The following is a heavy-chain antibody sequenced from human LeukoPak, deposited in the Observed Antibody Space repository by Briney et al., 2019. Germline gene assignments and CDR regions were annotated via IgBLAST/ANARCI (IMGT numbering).Heavy chain of an antibody. CDR1: GFTCSSYA. J-gene: IGHJ4*02. V-gene: IGHV3-30*04. D-gene: IGHD4-17*01. CDR2: ISYDGSNK. Sequence: PGGSLRLSCAASGFTCSSYAMHWVRQAPGKGLGWVAVISYDGSNKYYADSVKGRFTISRDNSKNTLYLQMNSLRAEDTAVYYCARDPGNYDYGDYVLDYWGQGTLVTVSS. CDR3: ARDPGNYDYGDYVLDY.